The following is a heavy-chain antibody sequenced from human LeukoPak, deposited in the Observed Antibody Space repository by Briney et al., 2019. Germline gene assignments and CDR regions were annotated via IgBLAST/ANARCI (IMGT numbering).Heavy chain of an antibody. Sequence: GGSLRLSCAASGFTVSSNYMSWVRQAPGKGLEWVSAISGSGGSTYYADSVKGRFTISRDNSKNTLYLQMNSLRAEDTAVYYCAKDLAYYYDSSGLPYHYYYGMDVWGQGTTVTVSS. CDR1: GFTVSSNY. CDR2: ISGSGGST. CDR3: AKDLAYYYDSSGLPYHYYYGMDV. D-gene: IGHD3-22*01. J-gene: IGHJ6*02. V-gene: IGHV3-23*01.